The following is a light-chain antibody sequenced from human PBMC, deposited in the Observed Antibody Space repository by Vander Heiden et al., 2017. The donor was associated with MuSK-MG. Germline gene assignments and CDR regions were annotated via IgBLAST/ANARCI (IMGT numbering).Light chain of an antibody. V-gene: IGLV2-14*01. CDR2: DVS. CDR1: SCDVGNYNF. Sequence: QSALTQPASVSGSPGQSITITCTGTSCDVGNYNFVSWYPQPPANPPKLIIYDVSNRPTGVASRFSSSKSGTTASLTISGLQAEDAARYYCCSHATSNTVLFGGGTDLTVL. CDR3: CSHATSNTVL. J-gene: IGLJ2*01.